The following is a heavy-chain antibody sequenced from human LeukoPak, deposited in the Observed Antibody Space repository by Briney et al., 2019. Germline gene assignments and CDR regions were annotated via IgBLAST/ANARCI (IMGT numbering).Heavy chain of an antibody. J-gene: IGHJ5*02. CDR3: ARTRQYSSSWYCWFDP. V-gene: IGHV1-18*01. D-gene: IGHD6-13*01. CDR1: GYTFTSYG. Sequence: GASVKVSCKASGYTFTSYGISWVRQAPGQGLEWMGWISAYNGNTNYAQKLQGRVTMTTDTSTSTAYMELRSLKSDDTAVYYCARTRQYSSSWYCWFDPWGRGTLVTVSS. CDR2: ISAYNGNT.